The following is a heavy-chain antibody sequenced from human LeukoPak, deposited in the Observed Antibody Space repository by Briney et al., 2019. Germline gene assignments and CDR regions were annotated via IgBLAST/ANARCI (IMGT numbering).Heavy chain of an antibody. D-gene: IGHD7-27*01. Sequence: GESLKISCKGSGFSFTSYWIAWVRQMPGKGLEWMGIIYPGDSECRYSPSFQGQVTFSADKSISTAYLQWTSLKASGTAMYYCARPGWGGPLDAFDLWGQGTMVTVSS. CDR3: ARPGWGGPLDAFDL. J-gene: IGHJ3*01. V-gene: IGHV5-51*01. CDR1: GFSFTSYW. CDR2: IYPGDSEC.